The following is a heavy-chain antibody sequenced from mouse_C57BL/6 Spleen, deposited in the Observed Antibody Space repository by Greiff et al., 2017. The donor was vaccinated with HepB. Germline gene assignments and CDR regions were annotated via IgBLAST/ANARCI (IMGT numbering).Heavy chain of an antibody. V-gene: IGHV3-6*01. Sequence: DVKLVESGPGLVKPSQSLSLTCSVTGYSITSGYYWNWIRQFPGNKLEWMGYISYDGSNNYNPSLKNRISITRDTSKNQFFLKLNSVTTEDTATYYCAREYGSFAYLGQGTLVTVSA. CDR2: ISYDGSN. CDR3: AREYGSFAY. J-gene: IGHJ3*01. CDR1: GYSITSGYY. D-gene: IGHD2-2*01.